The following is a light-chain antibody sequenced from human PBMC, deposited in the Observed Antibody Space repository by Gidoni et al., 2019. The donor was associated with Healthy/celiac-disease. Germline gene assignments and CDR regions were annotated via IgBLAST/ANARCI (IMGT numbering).Light chain of an antibody. J-gene: IGKJ4*01. CDR3: QQRSNWPRLT. Sequence: EIVFTQSPATLSLSPGERATLSCRASQSVSSYLAWYQQKHGQDPRLLIYDASNRATGIPARFSGSGSGTDFTLTISSLEPEDFAVYYWQQRSNWPRLTFGGGTKVEIK. CDR2: DAS. V-gene: IGKV3-11*01. CDR1: QSVSSY.